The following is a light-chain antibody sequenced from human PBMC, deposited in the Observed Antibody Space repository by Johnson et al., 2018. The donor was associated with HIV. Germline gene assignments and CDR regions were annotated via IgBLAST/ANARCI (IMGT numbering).Light chain of an antibody. CDR2: DNN. CDR3: ATWDSSLSSFYV. Sequence: QSVLTQPPSVSAAPGQKVTISCSGSSSNIGNNYVSWYQQLPGTAPKLLIYDNNKRPSGIPDRFSGSRSGTSATLGITGLPTGDEAADYCATWDSSLSSFYVFGTGTKVTVV. J-gene: IGLJ1*01. CDR1: SSNIGNNY. V-gene: IGLV1-51*01.